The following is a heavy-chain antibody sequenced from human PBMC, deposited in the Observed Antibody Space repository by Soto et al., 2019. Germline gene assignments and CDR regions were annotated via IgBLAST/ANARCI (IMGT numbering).Heavy chain of an antibody. D-gene: IGHD6-13*01. Sequence: LSLTCTVSGGSISSSSYYWGWIRQPPGKGLEWMGGIYYSGSTYFNPSLKSRVTISVDTSKNQFSLKLSSVTAADTAVYYCARGRPGIAGVDPWGQGTLVTVSS. CDR3: ARGRPGIAGVDP. CDR2: IYYSGST. V-gene: IGHV4-39*01. J-gene: IGHJ5*02. CDR1: GGSISSSSYY.